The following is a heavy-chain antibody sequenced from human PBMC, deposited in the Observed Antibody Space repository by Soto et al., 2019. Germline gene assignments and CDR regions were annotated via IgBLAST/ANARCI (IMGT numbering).Heavy chain of an antibody. V-gene: IGHV4-34*01. Sequence: XETLSVTCSVYGGSFSGYYWSWIRQPPGKGLEWIGEINHSGSTNYNPSLKSRVTISVDTSKNQFSLKLSSVTAADTAVYCCARLRVVVVAATQRGNWFDHWGHGTLVTVSS. CDR1: GGSFSGYY. CDR3: ARLRVVVVAATQRGNWFDH. J-gene: IGHJ5*02. D-gene: IGHD2-15*01. CDR2: INHSGST.